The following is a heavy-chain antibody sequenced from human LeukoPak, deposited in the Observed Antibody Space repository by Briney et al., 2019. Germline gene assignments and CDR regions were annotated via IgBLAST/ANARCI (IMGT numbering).Heavy chain of an antibody. CDR2: ISSSSYI. J-gene: IGHJ4*02. Sequence: MPGGSLRLSCAASGFTFSSYSMNWVRQAPGKGLEWVSSISSSSYIYYADSVKGRFTISRDNAKNSLYLHMNSLRAEDTAVYYCARADIVVVRSFDYWGQGTLVTVSS. CDR1: GFTFSSYS. D-gene: IGHD2-2*01. V-gene: IGHV3-21*01. CDR3: ARADIVVVRSFDY.